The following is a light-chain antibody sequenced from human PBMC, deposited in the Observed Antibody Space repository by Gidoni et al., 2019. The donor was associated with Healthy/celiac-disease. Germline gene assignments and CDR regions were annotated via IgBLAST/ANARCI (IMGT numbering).Light chain of an antibody. CDR3: MQALKNPWT. CDR1: QSLLHSNGYNY. Sequence: DIVMTQSPLSLPVTPGEPASISCRSSQSLLHSNGYNYLDWYLQKPGQSPKLLIYLGSNRASGVPDRFSGSGSGTDFTLKISRVEAEDVGVYYCMQALKNPWTFGQGTKLEIK. V-gene: IGKV2-28*01. CDR2: LGS. J-gene: IGKJ2*02.